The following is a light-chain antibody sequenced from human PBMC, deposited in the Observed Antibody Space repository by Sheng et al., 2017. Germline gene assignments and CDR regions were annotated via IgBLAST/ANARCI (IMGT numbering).Light chain of an antibody. CDR2: KAS. Sequence: DIQMTQSPSTLSPSVGDRVTITCRASQSISTWLAWYQQKAGKVPKLLIYKASNLESGVPSRFSGSGSGTEFILTISSLQPDDFATYYCQQYNSYPYTFGQGTKLEIK. J-gene: IGKJ2*01. CDR1: QSISTW. CDR3: QQYNSYPYT. V-gene: IGKV1-5*03.